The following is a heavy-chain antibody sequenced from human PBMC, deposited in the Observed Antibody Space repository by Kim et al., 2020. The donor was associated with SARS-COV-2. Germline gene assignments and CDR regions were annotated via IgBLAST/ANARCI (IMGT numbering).Heavy chain of an antibody. CDR2: IYYSGST. V-gene: IGHV4-39*01. CDR3: ARLQAYSSSHTGPYYFDY. D-gene: IGHD6-13*01. CDR1: GGSISSSSYY. Sequence: SETLSLTCTVSGGSISSSSYYWGWIRQPPGKGLEWIGSIYYSGSTYYNPSLKSRLTISVDTSKNQFSLKLSSVTAADTAVYYCARLQAYSSSHTGPYYFDYWGQGTLVTVSS. J-gene: IGHJ4*02.